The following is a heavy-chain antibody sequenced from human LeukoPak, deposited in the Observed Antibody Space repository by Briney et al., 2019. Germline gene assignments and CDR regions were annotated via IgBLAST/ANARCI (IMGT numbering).Heavy chain of an antibody. D-gene: IGHD4-17*01. CDR2: VEHDGSRT. V-gene: IGHV3-74*01. Sequence: AGGSLRLSCPASGFTFTSYWMHWVRQPPGKGLVWVSRVEHDGSRTAYADSVTGRFTISRDNARNMVYLQMNSLRAEDTAVYYCATDLGWGQGTLVTVSS. CDR3: ATDLG. J-gene: IGHJ4*02. CDR1: GFTFTSYW.